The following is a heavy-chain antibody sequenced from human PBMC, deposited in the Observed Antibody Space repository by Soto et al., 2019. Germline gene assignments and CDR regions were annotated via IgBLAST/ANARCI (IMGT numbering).Heavy chain of an antibody. D-gene: IGHD3-9*01. V-gene: IGHV3-49*03. CDR2: IRSKAYGGTT. CDR3: TRRRYFDWSEYYYYMAV. CDR1: GFTFGDYA. J-gene: IGHJ6*03. Sequence: GGSLRLSCTASGFTFGDYAMSWFRQAPGKGLEWVGFIRSKAYGGTTEYAASVKGRFTISRDDSKSIAYLQMNSLKTEDTAVYYCTRRRYFDWSEYYYYMAVWGKGTTVTVSS.